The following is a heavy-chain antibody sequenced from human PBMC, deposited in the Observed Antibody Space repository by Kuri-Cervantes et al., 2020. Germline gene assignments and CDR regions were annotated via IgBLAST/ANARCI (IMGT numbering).Heavy chain of an antibody. Sequence: SETLSLTCTVSGYSISSGYYWGWIRQHPGKGLEWIGYIYYSGSTYYNPSLKSRVTISVDTSKNQFSLKLSSVTAADTAVYYCARGSEGGGVGSDWGQGTLVTVSS. D-gene: IGHD2-8*02. CDR3: ARGSEGGGVGSD. CDR2: IYYSGST. V-gene: IGHV4-31*03. CDR1: GYSISSGYY. J-gene: IGHJ4*02.